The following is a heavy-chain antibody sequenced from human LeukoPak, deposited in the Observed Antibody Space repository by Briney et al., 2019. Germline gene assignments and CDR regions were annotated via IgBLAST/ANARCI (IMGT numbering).Heavy chain of an antibody. J-gene: IGHJ4*02. CDR1: GFTFSDFF. Sequence: SLRLSCVASGFTFSDFFMSWIRQAPGKGLEWRSFISYRADTTYYPDSVKGRFTISRDNAKSSVFLQMNSLRVEDTAVYYCASGYRSGYHYWGQGTLVSVSS. D-gene: IGHD2-8*02. CDR2: ISYRADTT. V-gene: IGHV3-11*01. CDR3: ASGYRSGYHY.